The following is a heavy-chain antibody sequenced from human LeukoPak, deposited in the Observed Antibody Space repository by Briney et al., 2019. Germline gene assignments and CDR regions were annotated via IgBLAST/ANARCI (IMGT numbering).Heavy chain of an antibody. V-gene: IGHV3-74*01. CDR1: GFSFSSYW. CDR3: AKSLELWLDY. Sequence: PGGSLRLSCAASGFSFSSYWMHWVRHAPGKGLVWVSRLNSDGSSTTYADSVKGRFTISRDNAKNTLYLQMNSLRAEDTAVYYCAKSLELWLDYWGQGTLVTVSS. J-gene: IGHJ4*02. D-gene: IGHD5-18*01. CDR2: LNSDGSST.